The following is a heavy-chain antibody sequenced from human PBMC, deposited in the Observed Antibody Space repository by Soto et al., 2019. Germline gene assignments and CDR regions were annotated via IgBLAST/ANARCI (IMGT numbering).Heavy chain of an antibody. CDR1: GFTFSSYW. CDR2: IKQDGSEK. Sequence: EVQLVESGGGLVQPGGSLRLSCAASGFTFSSYWMSWVRQAPGKGLEWVANIKQDGSEKYYVDSVKGRCTISRDNAKNSLYLQMNSLRAEDTVVYYCARLRYCTNGVFALRMDVWGQGTTVTVSS. CDR3: ARLRYCTNGVFALRMDV. D-gene: IGHD2-8*01. V-gene: IGHV3-7*05. J-gene: IGHJ6*02.